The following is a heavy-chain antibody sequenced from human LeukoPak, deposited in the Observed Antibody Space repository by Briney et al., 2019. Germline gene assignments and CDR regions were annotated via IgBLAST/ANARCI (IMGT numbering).Heavy chain of an antibody. V-gene: IGHV3-64*01. D-gene: IGHD6-19*01. CDR1: GFTFNIYA. Sequence: GGSLRLSCAASGFTFNIYAMHWVRQAPGKGLEYVSAFSSNGGSTYYANSVKGRFTVSRDNSKNTLYLQMGSLRAEDMALYYCARELAMAGALDFWGQGTLVTVSS. CDR2: FSSNGGST. CDR3: ARELAMAGALDF. J-gene: IGHJ4*02.